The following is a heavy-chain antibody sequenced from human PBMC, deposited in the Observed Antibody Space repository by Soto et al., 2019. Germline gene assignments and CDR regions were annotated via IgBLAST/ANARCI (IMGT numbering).Heavy chain of an antibody. Sequence: KTSETLSLTCVVSDSSIRSNYYWLWIRQPPGKGLEWIGAIHPSGTTYYTPSLKRRVTISMDTSKNHFSRRLTSVTAADTAKYYCARGLYGGNFDYRGQGTPGTVSS. CDR3: ARGLYGGNFDY. V-gene: IGHV4-38-2*01. J-gene: IGHJ4*02. CDR1: DSSIRSNYY. D-gene: IGHD4-17*01. CDR2: IHPSGTT.